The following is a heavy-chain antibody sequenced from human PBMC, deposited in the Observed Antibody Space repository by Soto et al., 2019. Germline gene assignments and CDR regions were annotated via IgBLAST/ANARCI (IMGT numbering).Heavy chain of an antibody. V-gene: IGHV4-30-4*01. CDR3: ARGSGDYAYWYFDL. D-gene: IGHD4-17*01. J-gene: IGHJ2*01. Sequence: QVQLQESGPGLVKPSQTLSLTCTVSGDSINSGDYFWIWVRQPPGQGLEWIGYVAHRGSTSYYTPSLKSRVTISVATSRNHFSLNLYAVTAADTAIYYCARGSGDYAYWYFDLWGRGTLVTVSS. CDR2: VAHRGSTS. CDR1: GDSINSGDYF.